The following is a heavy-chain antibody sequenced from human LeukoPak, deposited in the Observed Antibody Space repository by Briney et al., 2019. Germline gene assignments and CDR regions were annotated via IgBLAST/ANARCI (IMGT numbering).Heavy chain of an antibody. CDR2: IYYSGST. CDR1: GGSISSGDYY. Sequence: PSQTLSLTCTVSGGSISSGDYYWSWIRQPPGKGLEWIGCIYYSGSTYYNPSLKSRVTISVDTSKNQFSLKLSSVTAADTAVYYCARDHRRELRRWFDPWGQGTLVTVSP. D-gene: IGHD1-26*01. V-gene: IGHV4-30-4*08. J-gene: IGHJ5*02. CDR3: ARDHRRELRRWFDP.